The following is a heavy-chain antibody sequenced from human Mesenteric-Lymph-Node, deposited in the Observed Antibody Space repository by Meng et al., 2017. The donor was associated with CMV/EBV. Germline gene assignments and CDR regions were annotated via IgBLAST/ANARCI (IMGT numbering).Heavy chain of an antibody. Sequence: GESLKISCAASGFTFSSHEMNWVRQAPGKGLEWVSYITSRGDIRYYADSVKGRFTISRDNAKNSLYLQMNSLRAEDTAVYYCAREGLIPVAAPFDYWGQGTLVTVSS. CDR3: AREGLIPVAAPFDY. V-gene: IGHV3-48*03. CDR1: GFTFSSHE. CDR2: ITSRGDIR. D-gene: IGHD2-2*01. J-gene: IGHJ4*02.